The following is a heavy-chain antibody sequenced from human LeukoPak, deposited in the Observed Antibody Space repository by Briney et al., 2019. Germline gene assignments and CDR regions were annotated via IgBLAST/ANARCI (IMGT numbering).Heavy chain of an antibody. CDR2: VSYSGTT. J-gene: IGHJ4*02. CDR3: AKLTCSSTFCPLDY. V-gene: IGHV4-39*01. Sequence: SETLSLTCTVSGRSISSSSFFWAWIRQPPGKGLEWIGTVSYSGTTYYSPSLKSRVTISVDTSKNQFSLRLTSVTAADTALYYCAKLTCSSTFCPLDYWGQGTLVTVSS. CDR1: GRSISSSSFF. D-gene: IGHD2-2*01.